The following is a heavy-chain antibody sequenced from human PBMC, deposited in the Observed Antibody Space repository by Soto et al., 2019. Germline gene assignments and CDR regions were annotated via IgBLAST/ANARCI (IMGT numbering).Heavy chain of an antibody. J-gene: IGHJ4*01. CDR1: GGSMRNVY. CDR2: TFHSGNA. D-gene: IGHD2-15*01. V-gene: IGHV4-59*01. CDR3: ARAHAPTLPFDY. Sequence: PSETLSLTCTVSGGSMRNVYWSWIRQPPGKRLEWIGSTFHSGNAKYNPSLKSRVTISIDTSKSQFSLSLDSVPDADTAVYFCARAHAPTLPFDYWGLGTLVTVSS.